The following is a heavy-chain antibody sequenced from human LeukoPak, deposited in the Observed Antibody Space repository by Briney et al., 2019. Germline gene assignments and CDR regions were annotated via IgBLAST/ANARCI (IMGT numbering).Heavy chain of an antibody. D-gene: IGHD2-15*01. CDR2: ISYDDGSNK. CDR1: GFAFSTYA. CDR3: ARESGGNTPYYFDY. J-gene: IGHJ4*02. V-gene: IGHV3-30*04. Sequence: GGSLRLSCAASGFAFSTYALHWVRQAPGKGLEWGAVISYDDGSNKYYADSVKGRFTISRDNSKNTLYLQMNSLRTEDTAVYYCARESGGNTPYYFDYWGQGTLVTVFS.